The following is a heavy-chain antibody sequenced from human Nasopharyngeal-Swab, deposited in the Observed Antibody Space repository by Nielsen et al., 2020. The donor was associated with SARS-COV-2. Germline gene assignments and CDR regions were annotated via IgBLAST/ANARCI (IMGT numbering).Heavy chain of an antibody. CDR1: GFTFSSYA. CDR2: ISGSGGST. V-gene: IGHV3-23*01. CDR3: AIRGRSMGVTAFDI. J-gene: IGHJ3*02. D-gene: IGHD2/OR15-2a*01. Sequence: GESLKISCAASGFTFSSYAMSWVRQAPGKGLEWASAISGSGGSTYYADSVKGRFTISRDNSKNTLYLQMNSLRAEDTAVYYCAIRGRSMGVTAFDIWGQRTMVTVSS.